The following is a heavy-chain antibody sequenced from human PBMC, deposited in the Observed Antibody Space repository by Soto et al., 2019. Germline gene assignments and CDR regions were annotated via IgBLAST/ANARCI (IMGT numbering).Heavy chain of an antibody. CDR1: GYSFPAFW. V-gene: IGHV5-51*01. CDR2: IFPADSDT. Sequence: RGESLKISCGASGYSFPAFWIGWVRQMPGKGLEWMGIIFPADSDTRYSPSFQGQVTISADKSISTAYLQWSSLKASDTAMYYCARRGAGYNYDYWGQGTLVTVSS. CDR3: ARRGAGYNYDY. J-gene: IGHJ4*02. D-gene: IGHD5-12*01.